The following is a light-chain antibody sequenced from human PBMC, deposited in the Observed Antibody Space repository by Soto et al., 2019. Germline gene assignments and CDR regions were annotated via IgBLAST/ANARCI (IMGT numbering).Light chain of an antibody. CDR1: QSVSANF. V-gene: IGKV3-20*01. CDR3: QQYGSSPPMYT. J-gene: IGKJ2*01. Sequence: EIVLTQSPGTLSLSPGERATLSCRASQSVSANFLAWYQQKPGQAPRLLIYAASSRATGIPDRFSGGGSGTAYTLTISRLEPEDFAVYYCQQYGSSPPMYTFGQGTKLEIK. CDR2: AAS.